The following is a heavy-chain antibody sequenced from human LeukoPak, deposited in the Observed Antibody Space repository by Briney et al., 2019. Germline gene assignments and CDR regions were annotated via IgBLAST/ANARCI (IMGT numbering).Heavy chain of an antibody. CDR3: ASEYGDRFDY. D-gene: IGHD4-17*01. J-gene: IGHJ4*02. CDR1: GGTFSSYA. CDR2: IIPILGIA. Sequence: SVKVSCKASGGTFSSYAISWVRQAPGQGLEWMGRIIPILGIANYAQKFQGRVTITADKSTSTAYMELSSLRSEDTAVYYCASEYGDRFDYWGQGTLVTVFS. V-gene: IGHV1-69*04.